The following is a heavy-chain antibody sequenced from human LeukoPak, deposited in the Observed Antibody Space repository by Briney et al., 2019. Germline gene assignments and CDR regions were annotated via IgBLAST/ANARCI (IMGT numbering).Heavy chain of an antibody. V-gene: IGHV3-48*04. Sequence: PGGSLRLSCAASGFTFSSYSMNWVRQAPGKGLEWVSYISSSSSTIYYADSVKGRFTISRDNAKNSLYLQMNSLRAEDTAVYYCARGSYQSPPGMDVWGQGTTVTVSS. D-gene: IGHD2-2*01. J-gene: IGHJ6*02. CDR2: ISSSSSTI. CDR3: ARGSYQSPPGMDV. CDR1: GFTFSSYS.